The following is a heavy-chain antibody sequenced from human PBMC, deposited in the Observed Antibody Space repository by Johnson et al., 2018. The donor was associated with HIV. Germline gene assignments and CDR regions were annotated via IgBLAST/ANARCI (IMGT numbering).Heavy chain of an antibody. CDR2: INSDGSST. CDR3: ARVFYRYSSSSTAAFDI. V-gene: IGHV3-74*01. CDR1: GFTFSSYW. D-gene: IGHD6-6*01. Sequence: VESGGGLVQPGGSLRLSCAASGFTFSSYWMHWVRQAPGKGLVWVSRINSDGSSTSYADSVKGRFTISRDNAKNTLYLQMNSLRAEDTAVYYCARVFYRYSSSSTAAFDIWGQGTMVTVSS. J-gene: IGHJ3*02.